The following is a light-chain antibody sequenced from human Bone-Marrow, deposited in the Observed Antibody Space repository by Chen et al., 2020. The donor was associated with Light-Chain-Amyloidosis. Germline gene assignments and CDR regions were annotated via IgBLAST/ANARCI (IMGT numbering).Light chain of an antibody. V-gene: IGLV3-25*03. CDR3: QSADSSGTYEVI. CDR2: RDT. Sequence: SYELTQPPSVSVSPGQTVGITCSGDDLPTKYAYWYQQKPGQAPVLVIHRDTERPSGISERFSGSSSGTTATLTISGVQAEDEADYHCQSADSSGTYEVIFGGGTKLTVL. CDR1: DLPTKY. J-gene: IGLJ2*01.